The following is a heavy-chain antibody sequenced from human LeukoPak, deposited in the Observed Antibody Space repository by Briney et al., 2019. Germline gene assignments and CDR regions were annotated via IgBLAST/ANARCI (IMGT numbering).Heavy chain of an antibody. J-gene: IGHJ4*02. V-gene: IGHV3-30*03. Sequence: PGGSLRLSCAASGFTFRSYGMHWVRQAPGKGLEWVAVISYDGSNKYYADSVKGRFTISRDNAKNSLYLQMNSLRAEDTAVYYCARDTPLDYDFDYWGQGTLVTVSS. CDR2: ISYDGSNK. D-gene: IGHD4-17*01. CDR1: GFTFRSYG. CDR3: ARDTPLDYDFDY.